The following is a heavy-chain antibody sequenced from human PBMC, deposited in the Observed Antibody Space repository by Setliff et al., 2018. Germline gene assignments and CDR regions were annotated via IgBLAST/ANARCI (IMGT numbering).Heavy chain of an antibody. D-gene: IGHD3-10*01. CDR1: GFTFFYHG. Sequence: GGSLRLSCAASGFTFFYHGMHWVRQAPGKGLEWVAVIWDDGGNKYHADSVKGRFTISRDNAKSSLYLQMNSLRAEDTAVYYCARDLIRGAPNWFDPWGQGTLVTVSS. CDR3: ARDLIRGAPNWFDP. J-gene: IGHJ5*02. V-gene: IGHV3-33*08. CDR2: IWDDGGNK.